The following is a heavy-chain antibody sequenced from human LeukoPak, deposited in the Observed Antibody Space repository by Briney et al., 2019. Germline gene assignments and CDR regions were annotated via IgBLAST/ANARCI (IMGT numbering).Heavy chain of an antibody. CDR3: ARRLSGYYFDY. CDR1: GFTFSTYT. D-gene: IGHD3-9*01. CDR2: ISSSSLHI. Sequence: GGSLGLSCAASGFTFSTYTMNWVRQAPGKGLEWVSTISSSSLHIYYADSVKGRFTISRDNAKNSLYLQMNSLRAEDTAVYYCARRLSGYYFDYWGQGTLVTVSS. J-gene: IGHJ4*02. V-gene: IGHV3-21*01.